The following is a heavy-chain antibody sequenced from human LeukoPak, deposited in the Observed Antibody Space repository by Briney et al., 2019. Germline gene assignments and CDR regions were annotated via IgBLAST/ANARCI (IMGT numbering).Heavy chain of an antibody. CDR3: AGSGSSGGYYYYYMDV. Sequence: SVKVSCKASGGTFSSYAISWVRQAPGQGLEWMGGIIPIFGTANYAQKFQGRVTITADEPTSTAYMELSSLRSEDTAVYYCAGSGSSGGYYYYYMDVWGKGTTVTVSS. CDR1: GGTFSSYA. V-gene: IGHV1-69*13. J-gene: IGHJ6*03. CDR2: IIPIFGTA. D-gene: IGHD6-6*01.